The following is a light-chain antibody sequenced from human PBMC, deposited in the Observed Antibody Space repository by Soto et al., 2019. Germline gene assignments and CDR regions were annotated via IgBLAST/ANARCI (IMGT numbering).Light chain of an antibody. CDR2: RTS. J-gene: IGKJ2*01. CDR1: QTLGDY. Sequence: DIQMTQSPSSLSASVGDRITITCRASQTLGDYLNWYQQKPGMPPKLLIYRTSSLQGGVPSRFSGSGSGAHFTLTLSGLRPEEFATYFCQQGQATPYTFGQGT. V-gene: IGKV1-39*01. CDR3: QQGQATPYT.